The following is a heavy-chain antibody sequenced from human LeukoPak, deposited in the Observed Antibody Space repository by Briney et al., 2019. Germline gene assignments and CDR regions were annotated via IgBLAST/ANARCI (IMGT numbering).Heavy chain of an antibody. D-gene: IGHD3-9*01. Sequence: GGSLRLSCAASGFAFSNNWMHWVRQAPGKGLLWVSRINSDGSSTSYADSVKARFIISRDNAKNTLYLQMNSLRAEDTALYYCASSDWYAAFDIWGQGTMVTVSS. V-gene: IGHV3-74*01. CDR1: GFAFSNNW. CDR3: ASSDWYAAFDI. J-gene: IGHJ3*02. CDR2: INSDGSST.